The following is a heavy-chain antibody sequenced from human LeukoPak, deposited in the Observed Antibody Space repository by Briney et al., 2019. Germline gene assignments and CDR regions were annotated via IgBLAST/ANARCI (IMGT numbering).Heavy chain of an antibody. J-gene: IGHJ3*02. CDR3: ARVVTAILDAFDI. D-gene: IGHD2-21*02. CDR1: GGSISSSSYY. Sequence: SETLSLTCTVSGGSISSSSYYWGWIRQPPGKGLEWIGSIYYSGSTYYNPSLKSRVTISVDTSKNQFSLKLSSVTAADTAVYYCARVVTAILDAFDIWGQGTMVTVSS. V-gene: IGHV4-39*07. CDR2: IYYSGST.